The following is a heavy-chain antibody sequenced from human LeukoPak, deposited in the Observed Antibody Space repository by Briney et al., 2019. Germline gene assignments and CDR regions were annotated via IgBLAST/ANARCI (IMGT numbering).Heavy chain of an antibody. CDR2: INAGNGNT. CDR1: GYTFTSYA. J-gene: IGHJ5*02. Sequence: ASVKVSCKASGYTFTSYAMHWVRQAPGQRLEWMGWINAGNGNTKYSQKFQGRVTITRDTSASTAYMELSSLRSEDTAVYYCARSQAHYYDSSAITNWFDPWGQGTLVTVSS. V-gene: IGHV1-3*01. D-gene: IGHD3-22*01. CDR3: ARSQAHYYDSSAITNWFDP.